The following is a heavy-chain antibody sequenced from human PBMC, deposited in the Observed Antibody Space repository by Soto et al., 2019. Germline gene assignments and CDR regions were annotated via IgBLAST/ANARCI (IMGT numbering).Heavy chain of an antibody. CDR1: GFTFSSYW. V-gene: IGHV3-74*01. CDR2: INSDGSST. CDR3: AALSGYSYGPAYYYYGMDV. Sequence: GSLRLSCAASGFTFSSYWMHWVRQAPGKGLVWVSRINSDGSSTSYADSVKGRFTISRDNAKNTLYLQMNSLRAEDTAVYYCAALSGYSYGPAYYYYGMDVWGQGT. J-gene: IGHJ6*02. D-gene: IGHD5-18*01.